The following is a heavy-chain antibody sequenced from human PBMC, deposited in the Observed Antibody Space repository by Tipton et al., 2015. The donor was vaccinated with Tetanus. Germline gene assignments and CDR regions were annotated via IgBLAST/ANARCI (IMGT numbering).Heavy chain of an antibody. D-gene: IGHD2-8*01. CDR3: ARRLIQNWFDP. CDR2: IYYTGNT. J-gene: IGHJ5*02. Sequence: TLSLTSTVSGGSIRSGGYYWTWIRQHPERGLEWLGYIYYTGNTYYNPSLKSRVTISVDTSKDQFSLKLTSVTAADTAVYYCARRLIQNWFDPWGQGTLVTVSS. CDR1: GGSIRSGGYY. V-gene: IGHV4-31*03.